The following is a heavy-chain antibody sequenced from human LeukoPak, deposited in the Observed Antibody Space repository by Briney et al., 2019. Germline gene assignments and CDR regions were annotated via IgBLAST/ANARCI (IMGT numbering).Heavy chain of an antibody. Sequence: GSLRLSCAASGFTFSSYAMSWVRQAPGKGLQWIGEINHRGVANYNPSLKSRVTISVDTSKNQFSLRLSSVSAADTAVYYCVRGNVDSHILTGSFYYFDYWGQGTLVAVSS. CDR2: INHRGVA. CDR3: VRGNVDSHILTGSFYYFDY. CDR1: GFTFSSYA. V-gene: IGHV4-34*01. D-gene: IGHD3-9*01. J-gene: IGHJ4*02.